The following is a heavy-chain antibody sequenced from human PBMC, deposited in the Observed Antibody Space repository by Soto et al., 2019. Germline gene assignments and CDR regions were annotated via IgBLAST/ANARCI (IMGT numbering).Heavy chain of an antibody. Sequence: SETLSLTCTVSGGSSTSSYWSWFRRPPGKGLEWIAYIYDTGISGYTPSTSYNPSLKSRVTMSVDTSKSQFSLKLTSVTAADTAVYYCAGGEYAFFYYGLDVWGQGITVTVSS. V-gene: IGHV4-59*13. J-gene: IGHJ6*02. CDR2: IYDTGISGYTPST. CDR3: AGGEYAFFYYGLDV. CDR1: GGSSTSSY.